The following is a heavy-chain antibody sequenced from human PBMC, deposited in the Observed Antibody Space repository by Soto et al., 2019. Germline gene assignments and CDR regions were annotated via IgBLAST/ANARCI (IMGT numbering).Heavy chain of an antibody. D-gene: IGHD6-19*01. Sequence: SETLSLTCFVSGYFIGAGGYYWSWIRHHPGKGLEWIGSFYSSGSIIYNPSLRSRVSISGDMSTNQFSMSLTSVTAADTARYYCARMYSSGSGWFHPWGQGTLVT. V-gene: IGHV4-31*02. CDR3: ARMYSSGSGWFHP. CDR2: FYSSGSI. J-gene: IGHJ5*02. CDR1: GYFIGAGGYY.